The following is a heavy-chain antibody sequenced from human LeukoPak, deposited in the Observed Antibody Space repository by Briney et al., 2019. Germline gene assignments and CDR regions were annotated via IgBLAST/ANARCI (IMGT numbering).Heavy chain of an antibody. CDR3: ATSRTFDY. D-gene: IGHD1-7*01. V-gene: IGHV3-7*01. Sequence: GGSLRLSCAASGFTFNSYWMNWVRQAPGKGLEWVANIKQDGSEKYYVDSVKGRFTNSRDNAENSLYLQMNSLRAEDTAVYYCATSRTFDYWGQGTLVTVSS. CDR2: IKQDGSEK. J-gene: IGHJ4*02. CDR1: GFTFNSYW.